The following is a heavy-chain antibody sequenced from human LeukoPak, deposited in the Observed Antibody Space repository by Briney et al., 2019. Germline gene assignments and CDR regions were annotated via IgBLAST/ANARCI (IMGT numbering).Heavy chain of an antibody. CDR2: ISSSSSYI. D-gene: IGHD1-26*01. CDR3: ARDRSGSYLEGQLSTPTQFHDAFDI. Sequence: GGSLRLSCAASGFTFSSYSMNWVRQAPGKGLEWVSSISSSSSYIYYADSVKGRFTISRDNAKNSLYLQMNSLRAEDTAVYYCARDRSGSYLEGQLSTPTQFHDAFDIWGQGSMVTVSS. V-gene: IGHV3-21*01. CDR1: GFTFSSYS. J-gene: IGHJ3*02.